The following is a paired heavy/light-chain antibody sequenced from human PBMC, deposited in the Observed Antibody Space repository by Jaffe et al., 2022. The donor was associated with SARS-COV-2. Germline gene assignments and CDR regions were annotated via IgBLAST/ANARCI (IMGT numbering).Light chain of an antibody. J-gene: IGLJ3*02. CDR1: SGSIASNY. Sequence: NFMLTQPHSVSESPGKTVTISCTGSSGSIASNYVQWYQQRPGSAPTTVIYEDNQRPSGVPDRFSGSIDSSSNSASLTISGLKSEDEADYYCQSYDGSNHWVFGGGTKLTVL. CDR3: QSYDGSNHWV. CDR2: EDN. V-gene: IGLV6-57*02.
Heavy chain of an antibody. CDR2: ISGSGDST. J-gene: IGHJ4*02. CDR3: AKDWGVLRVY. Sequence: EVQLLESGGGSVQPGGSLRLSCAASGFPFSGYAMSWVRQAPGKGLEWVSGISGSGDSTYYADSVKGRFTISRDNSQYMVYLQMNSLRAEDTAVYYCAKDWGVLRVYWGQGTLVTVSS. CDR1: GFPFSGYA. V-gene: IGHV3-23*01. D-gene: IGHD3-10*01.